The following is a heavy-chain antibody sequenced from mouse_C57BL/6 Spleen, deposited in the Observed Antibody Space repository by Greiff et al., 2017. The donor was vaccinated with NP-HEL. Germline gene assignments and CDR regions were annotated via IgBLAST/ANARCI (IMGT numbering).Heavy chain of an antibody. V-gene: IGHV1-53*01. Sequence: QVQLQQPGTELVKPGASVKLSCKASGYTFTSYWMHWVKQRPGQGLEWIGNINPSNGGTNYNEKFKSKATLTVDKPSSTAYMQLSSLTSEDSAVYYCARSRVYYYGSSYNAMDYWGQGTSVTVSS. CDR2: INPSNGGT. J-gene: IGHJ4*01. CDR3: ARSRVYYYGSSYNAMDY. CDR1: GYTFTSYW. D-gene: IGHD1-1*01.